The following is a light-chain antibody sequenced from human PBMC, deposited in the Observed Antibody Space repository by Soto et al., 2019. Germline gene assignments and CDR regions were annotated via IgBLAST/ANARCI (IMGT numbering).Light chain of an antibody. V-gene: IGKV3-15*01. CDR1: QSVRAN. Sequence: EIMMTQSPATLSVSPGERATLSCRASQSVRANLAWYQQKPGQAPRLLMYVASSRATDIPVRFSGSGSGTEFTLTISSLQSEDFAVYYCQQYNNWPWTFGQGTKVEIK. CDR2: VAS. J-gene: IGKJ1*01. CDR3: QQYNNWPWT.